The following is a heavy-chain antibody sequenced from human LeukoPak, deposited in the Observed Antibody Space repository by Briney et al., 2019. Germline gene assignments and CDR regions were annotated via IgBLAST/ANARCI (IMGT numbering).Heavy chain of an antibody. J-gene: IGHJ5*02. Sequence: GGSLRLSCPASGLTFSNAWMSWVRQAPGKGLEWVRRIKSKTDGGTTDSAAPVQGRFSISRDDSKNTLCLQMNSLKTEDTAVYYCTTGVWFDPWGQGTLVTVSS. CDR1: GLTFSNAW. CDR2: IKSKTDGGTT. V-gene: IGHV3-15*01. CDR3: TTGVWFDP.